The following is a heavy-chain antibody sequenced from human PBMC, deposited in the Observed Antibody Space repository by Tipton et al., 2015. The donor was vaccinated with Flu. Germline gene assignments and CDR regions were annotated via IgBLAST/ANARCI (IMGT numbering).Heavy chain of an antibody. CDR1: GYTFTSYY. CDR3: ARDEEGSSGWYYFDY. Sequence: QLVQSGAEVKKPGASVKVSCRASGYTFTSYYMHWVRQAPGQGLEWMGIINPSGGSTSYAQKFQGRVTMTRDTSTSTVYMELSSLRSEDTAVYYCARDEEGSSGWYYFDYWGQGTLVTVSS. CDR2: INPSGGST. D-gene: IGHD6-19*01. J-gene: IGHJ4*02. V-gene: IGHV1-46*01.